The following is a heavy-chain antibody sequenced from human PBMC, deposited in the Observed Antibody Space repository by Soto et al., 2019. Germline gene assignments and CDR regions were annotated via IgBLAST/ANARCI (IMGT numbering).Heavy chain of an antibody. CDR1: GFTFENFG. CDR3: ATSLDGVAVQAFDP. CDR2: IAYDGSSK. D-gene: IGHD3-3*01. Sequence: QVQLVESGGGVVQPGMSRRLSCAASGFTFENFGMHWVRQAPGKGLEWVAVIAYDGSSKYYADSVKGRFTISRDNSNNTLELQMNSLRVEDTAVYYCATSLDGVAVQAFDPRGQGTMVTVSS. V-gene: IGHV3-30*03. J-gene: IGHJ5*02.